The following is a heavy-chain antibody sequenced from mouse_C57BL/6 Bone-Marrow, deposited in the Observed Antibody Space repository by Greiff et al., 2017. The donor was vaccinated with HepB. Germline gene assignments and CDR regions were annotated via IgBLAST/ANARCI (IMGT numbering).Heavy chain of an antibody. V-gene: IGHV5-4*03. CDR2: ISDGGSYT. CDR3: VVYYDYFYYAMDY. D-gene: IGHD2-4*01. CDR1: GFTFSSYA. Sequence: EVKVVESGGGLVKPGGSLKLSCAASGFTFSSYAMSWVRQTPEKRLEWVATISDGGSYTYYPDNVKGRFTISRDNAKNNLYLQMSHLKSEDTAMYYCVVYYDYFYYAMDYWGQGTSVTVSS. J-gene: IGHJ4*01.